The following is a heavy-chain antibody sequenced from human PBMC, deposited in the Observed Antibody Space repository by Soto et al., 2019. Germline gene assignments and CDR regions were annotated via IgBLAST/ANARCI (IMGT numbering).Heavy chain of an antibody. Sequence: PSETLSLTCTVSGDSIGRNNHLWAWIRQPPGKGLDWIGSIHHSGNTNYNPSLKSRVTISVDTSKNQFSLKLSSVTAADTAVYYCAREGRGYYGSGSYYHYYYGMDVWGQGTTVTVSS. D-gene: IGHD3-10*01. CDR3: AREGRGYYGSGSYYHYYYGMDV. CDR1: GDSIGRNNHL. V-gene: IGHV4-39*07. CDR2: IHHSGNT. J-gene: IGHJ6*02.